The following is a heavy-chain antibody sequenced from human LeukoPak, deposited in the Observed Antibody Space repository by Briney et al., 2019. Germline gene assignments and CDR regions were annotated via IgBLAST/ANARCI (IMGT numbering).Heavy chain of an antibody. J-gene: IGHJ4*02. D-gene: IGHD2-2*01. Sequence: ASVKVSCKASGYTFTNYGISWVRQAPGQGLEWMGWISAYNGNTNYAQKLQGRVTMTTDTSTSTACMELRSLTSDDTAVYYCARVGAYCTSTSCLDYWGQGTLATVSS. CDR1: GYTFTNYG. CDR3: ARVGAYCTSTSCLDY. CDR2: ISAYNGNT. V-gene: IGHV1-18*01.